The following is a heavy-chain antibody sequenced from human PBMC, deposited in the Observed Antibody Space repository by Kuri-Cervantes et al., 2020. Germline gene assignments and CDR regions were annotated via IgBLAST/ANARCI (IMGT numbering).Heavy chain of an antibody. J-gene: IGHJ6*02. V-gene: IGHV1-69*13. Sequence: SVQVSCNASGGTFSSYSISWVRQAPGQGLEWMGGIIPIFGTANYAQKFQGRVTITADDSTSTAYMVLSSLRSEDTAVYYCARALEWRMDVWGQGTTVTVSS. D-gene: IGHD3-3*01. CDR2: IIPIFGTA. CDR1: GGTFSSYS. CDR3: ARALEWRMDV.